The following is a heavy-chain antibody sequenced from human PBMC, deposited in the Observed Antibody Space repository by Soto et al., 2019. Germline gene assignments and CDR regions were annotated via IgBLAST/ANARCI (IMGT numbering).Heavy chain of an antibody. CDR1: GGSISSGGYY. CDR3: ARGARGTGTVFDY. CDR2: IYYSGST. Sequence: QVQLQESGPGLVKPSQTLSLTCTVSGGSISSGGYYWSWIRQHPGKGLEWIGYIYYSGSTYYNPSLKSRVTISVDTSKNQLSLKLSSVTAADTAVYYCARGARGTGTVFDYWGQGTLVTVSS. J-gene: IGHJ4*02. V-gene: IGHV4-31*03. D-gene: IGHD1-1*01.